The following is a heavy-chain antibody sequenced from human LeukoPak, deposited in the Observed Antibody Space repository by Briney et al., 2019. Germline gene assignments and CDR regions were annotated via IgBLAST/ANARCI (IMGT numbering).Heavy chain of an antibody. J-gene: IGHJ3*02. V-gene: IGHV3-21*01. CDR3: ARDRTLQSRDAFDI. Sequence: PGGSLRLSCAASGFTFSSYSMNWARQAPGKGLEWVSSISSSSSYIHYADSVKGRFTISRDNAKNSLYLQMNSLRAEDTAVYYCARDRTLQSRDAFDIWGQGTMVTVSS. CDR1: GFTFSSYS. D-gene: IGHD4-11*01. CDR2: ISSSSSYI.